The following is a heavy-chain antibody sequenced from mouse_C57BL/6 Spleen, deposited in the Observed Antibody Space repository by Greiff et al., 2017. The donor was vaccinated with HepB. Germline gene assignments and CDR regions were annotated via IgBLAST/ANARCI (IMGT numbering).Heavy chain of an antibody. V-gene: IGHV1-53*01. CDR1: GYTFTSYW. CDR3: ARSGYYYGTDYWYFDV. CDR2: INPSNGGT. Sequence: QVQLKESGTELVKPGASVKLSCKASGYTFTSYWMHWVKQRPGQGLEWIGNINPSNGGTNYNEKFKSKATLTVDKSSSTAYMQLSSLTSEDSAVYYCARSGYYYGTDYWYFDVWGTGTTVTVSS. D-gene: IGHD1-1*01. J-gene: IGHJ1*03.